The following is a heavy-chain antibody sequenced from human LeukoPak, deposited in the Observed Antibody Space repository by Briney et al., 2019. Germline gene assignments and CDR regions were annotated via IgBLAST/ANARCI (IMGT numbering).Heavy chain of an antibody. Sequence: PGGSLRLSCAASGFKFSTYWMSWVRQAPGKGLEWVANIKQDGSDKYYVDSVKGRFTISRDNTKNSLYLQMNSLRAEDTAVYYCASYILTGYYNGHDAFDIWGQGTMVIVSS. CDR2: IKQDGSDK. V-gene: IGHV3-7*01. D-gene: IGHD3-9*01. CDR3: ASYILTGYYNGHDAFDI. CDR1: GFKFSTYW. J-gene: IGHJ3*02.